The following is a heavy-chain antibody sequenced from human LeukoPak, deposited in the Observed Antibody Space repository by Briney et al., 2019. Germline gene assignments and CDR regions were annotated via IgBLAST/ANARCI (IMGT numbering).Heavy chain of an antibody. CDR2: ISGSGGST. CDR1: GFTFSSYA. Sequence: GGSLRLSCAASGFTFSSYAMSWVRQAPGKGLEWVSAISGSGGSTYYADSVRGRFTISRDSSKNTLYLQMNSLRAEDAAVYYCAKAPVTSCRGAYCYPFDYWGQGTLVTVSS. D-gene: IGHD2-21*01. J-gene: IGHJ4*02. CDR3: AKAPVTSCRGAYCYPFDY. V-gene: IGHV3-23*01.